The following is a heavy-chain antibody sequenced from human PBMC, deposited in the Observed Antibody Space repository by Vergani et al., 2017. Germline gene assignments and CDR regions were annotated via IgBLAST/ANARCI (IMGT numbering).Heavy chain of an antibody. CDR3: ARGGFLYSSSWQLFDY. V-gene: IGHV1-69*01. D-gene: IGHD6-13*01. CDR1: GGTFKSNT. Sequence: QVQLVQSGAEVKKPGSSVKVSCKTSGGTFKSNTFSWVRQAPGQGLEWMGGIIPIFGTADYAQDFQGRLSITADESTSTAYMELSSLRSEDTAVYYCARGGFLYSSSWQLFDYWGQGTLVTVSS. J-gene: IGHJ4*02. CDR2: IIPIFGTA.